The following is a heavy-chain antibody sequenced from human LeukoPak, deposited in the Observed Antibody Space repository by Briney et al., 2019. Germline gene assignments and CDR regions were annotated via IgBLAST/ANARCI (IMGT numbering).Heavy chain of an antibody. D-gene: IGHD3-22*01. Sequence: GRSLRLSCAASGFTFSSYAMHWVRQAPGKGLEWVAVISYDGSNKYYADSVKGRFTISRDNSKNTLYLQMNSLRAEDTAVYYCAREQDGYYDSSGRDYWGQGTLVTVS. V-gene: IGHV3-30-3*01. J-gene: IGHJ4*02. CDR2: ISYDGSNK. CDR1: GFTFSSYA. CDR3: AREQDGYYDSSGRDY.